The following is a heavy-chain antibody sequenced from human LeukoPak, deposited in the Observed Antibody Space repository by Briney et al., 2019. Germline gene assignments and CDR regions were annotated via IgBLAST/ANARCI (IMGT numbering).Heavy chain of an antibody. J-gene: IGHJ6*02. Sequence: ASVKVSCKASGYTFTSYDINWVRQATGQGLEWMGWMNPNSGNTGYAQKFQGRVTMTRNTSISTAYMELSGLRSEDTAVYYCARDSKRLRYFDWSPRYGMDVWGQGTTVTVSS. D-gene: IGHD3-9*01. CDR3: ARDSKRLRYFDWSPRYGMDV. CDR2: MNPNSGNT. V-gene: IGHV1-8*01. CDR1: GYTFTSYD.